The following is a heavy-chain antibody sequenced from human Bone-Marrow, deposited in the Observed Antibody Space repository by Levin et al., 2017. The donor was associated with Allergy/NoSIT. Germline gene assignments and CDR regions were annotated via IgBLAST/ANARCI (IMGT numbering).Heavy chain of an antibody. V-gene: IGHV3-33*01. Sequence: LSLTCAASGFTFSSYGMHWVRQAPGKGLEWVAVIWYDGSNKYYADSVKGRFTISRDNSKNTLYLQMNSLRAEDTAVYYCARGPDTLDYWGQGTLVTVSS. CDR2: IWYDGSNK. D-gene: IGHD2-2*02. CDR1: GFTFSSYG. CDR3: ARGPDTLDY. J-gene: IGHJ4*02.